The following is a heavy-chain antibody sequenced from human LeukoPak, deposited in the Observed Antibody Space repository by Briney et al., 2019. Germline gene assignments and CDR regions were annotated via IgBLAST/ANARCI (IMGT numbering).Heavy chain of an antibody. V-gene: IGHV3-30*04. D-gene: IGHD3-9*01. CDR3: ARVHDTTGYFHYFDS. CDR2: ISYHGSDE. J-gene: IGHJ4*02. Sequence: PGRSLRLSCEASGFTFNTYPMHWVRQAPDKGLEWVAMISYHGSDEYYADSVKGRFTNSRDNSKNTVYLQMNNPRVEDTAMYYCARVHDTTGYFHYFDSWGQGTLVTVSS. CDR1: GFTFNTYP.